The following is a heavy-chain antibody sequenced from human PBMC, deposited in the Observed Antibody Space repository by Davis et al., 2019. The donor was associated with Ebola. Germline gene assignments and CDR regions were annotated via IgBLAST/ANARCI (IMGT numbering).Heavy chain of an antibody. CDR3: AKDSYLHGVPFNY. D-gene: IGHD1-26*01. Sequence: HTGGSLRLSCAASGFSFSNYWIHWVRHAPGKGPVWVSRISPDGSATGYADSVKGRFTISRDNSKNTLYLQMNSLRAEDTAVYYCAKDSYLHGVPFNYWGQGTLVTVSS. J-gene: IGHJ4*02. CDR1: GFSFSNYW. CDR2: ISPDGSAT. V-gene: IGHV3-74*01.